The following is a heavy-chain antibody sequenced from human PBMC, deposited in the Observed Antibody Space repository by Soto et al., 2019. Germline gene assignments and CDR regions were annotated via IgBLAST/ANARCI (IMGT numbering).Heavy chain of an antibody. J-gene: IGHJ4*02. Sequence: EVQLVESGGGLVQPGGSLRLSCAASGFTFSSYWMHWVRQAPGKGLVWVSRINRDGSSTSYADSVKGRFTISRDNAKNKLYLQMNSLSAEDTAVYYCARDYDPETYFDYWGQGTMVIVSS. CDR3: ARDYDPETYFDY. CDR2: INRDGSST. CDR1: GFTFSSYW. V-gene: IGHV3-74*01. D-gene: IGHD3-16*01.